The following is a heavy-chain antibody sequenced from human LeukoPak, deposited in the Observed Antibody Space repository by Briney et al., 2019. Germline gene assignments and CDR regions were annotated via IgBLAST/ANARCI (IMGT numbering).Heavy chain of an antibody. V-gene: IGHV4-59*01. J-gene: IGHJ4*02. CDR2: IYYSGST. Sequence: SETLSLTCTVSGGSISSYYWSWIRQPPGKGLEWIGYIYYSGSTNYNPSLKSRVTISVDTSKNQFSLKLSSVTAADTAVYYCARGGGQHIVVVTPFDYWGQGTLVTVSS. CDR1: GGSISSYY. D-gene: IGHD2-21*02. CDR3: ARGGGQHIVVVTPFDY.